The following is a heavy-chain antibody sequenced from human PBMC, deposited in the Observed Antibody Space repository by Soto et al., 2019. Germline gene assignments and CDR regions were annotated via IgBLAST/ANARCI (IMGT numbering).Heavy chain of an antibody. CDR2: ISGSGGST. V-gene: IGHV3-23*01. CDR3: ANPPWTARALRRDY. CDR1: GFTFSSYA. Sequence: GGSLRLSCAASGFTFSSYAMSWVRQAPGKGLEWVSAISGSGGSTYYADSVKGRFTISRDNSKNTLYLQMNSLRAEDTAVYYCANPPWTARALRRDYWGQGTLVTVSS. J-gene: IGHJ4*02. D-gene: IGHD3-3*01.